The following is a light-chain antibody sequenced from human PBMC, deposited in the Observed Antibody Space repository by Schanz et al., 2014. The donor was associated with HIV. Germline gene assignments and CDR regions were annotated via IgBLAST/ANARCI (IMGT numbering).Light chain of an antibody. CDR1: QSVSSSY. Sequence: EIVLTQSPGTLSLSPGERATLSCRASQSVSSSYLAWYQQNPGQAPRLLIYGASSRATGIPDRFSGSGSGTEFTLTISTLQPEDFATYYCQQLSDYPLTFGGGSRVEIK. CDR3: QQLSDYPLT. CDR2: GAS. J-gene: IGKJ4*01. V-gene: IGKV3-20*01.